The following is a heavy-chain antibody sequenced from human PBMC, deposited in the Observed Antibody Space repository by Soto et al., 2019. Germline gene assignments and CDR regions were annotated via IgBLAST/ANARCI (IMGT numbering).Heavy chain of an antibody. V-gene: IGHV4-59*08. Sequence: SETLSHTCTVSGGSISNYYWSWIRQPPGKGLEWIGYIYYTGSTNYNPSLKSRVTISVDTSKNQFSLRLTSVTAADTAVYFCARHAHGPYYEILTGYSRFDYWGQGTLVTVS. CDR1: GGSISNYY. D-gene: IGHD3-9*01. J-gene: IGHJ4*02. CDR2: IYYTGST. CDR3: ARHAHGPYYEILTGYSRFDY.